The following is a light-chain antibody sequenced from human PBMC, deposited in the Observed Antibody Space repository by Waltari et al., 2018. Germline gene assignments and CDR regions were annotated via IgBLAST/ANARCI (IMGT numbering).Light chain of an antibody. CDR3: SSYTSSDTYV. CDR2: YVS. J-gene: IGLJ1*01. Sequence: QSALTQPASVSGSPGQSITTSCTGTSSDVGGYNSVSWYQQHPVKAPKLMMYYVSNRSAVVLNCCFVTKVGNTASLTISGLQAEDEADYYCSSYTSSDTYVFGTGTKVTVL. V-gene: IGLV2-14*03. CDR1: SSDVGGYNS.